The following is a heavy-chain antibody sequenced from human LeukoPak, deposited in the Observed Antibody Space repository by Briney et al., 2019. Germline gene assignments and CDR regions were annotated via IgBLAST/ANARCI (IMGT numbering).Heavy chain of an antibody. Sequence: GASVKVSCKASGYTFTSYGISWVRQAPGQGLEWMGWISAYNGNTDYAQIFQGRVSMTRDISTSTAYMELRSLRSDDTAVYYCARCLGTSCNNFDYWGQGTLVTVSS. D-gene: IGHD2-2*02. CDR3: ARCLGTSCNNFDY. V-gene: IGHV1-18*01. CDR1: GYTFTSYG. CDR2: ISAYNGNT. J-gene: IGHJ4*02.